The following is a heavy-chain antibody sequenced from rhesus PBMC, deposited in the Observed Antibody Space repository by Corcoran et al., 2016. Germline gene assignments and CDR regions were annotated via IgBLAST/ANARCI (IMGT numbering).Heavy chain of an antibody. CDR3: TTVGGTIFGVVILGYFDY. CDR1: TFSNSW. CDR2: IKRKADGETA. D-gene: IGHD3-3*01. J-gene: IGHJ4*01. V-gene: IGHV3-30*02. Sequence: TFSNSWMSWVRQAPGKGLEWVARIKRKADGETADYAASVNGRFTISRDESKNTLYLQMNSLKTEDTAVYYCTTVGGTIFGVVILGYFDYWGQGVLVTVSS.